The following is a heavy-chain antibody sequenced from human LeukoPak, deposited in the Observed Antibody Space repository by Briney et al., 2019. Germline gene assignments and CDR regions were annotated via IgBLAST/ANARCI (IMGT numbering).Heavy chain of an antibody. CDR3: ASKYCSSTSCYNPFDY. CDR2: IKQDGSEK. J-gene: IGHJ4*02. D-gene: IGHD2-2*01. Sequence: GGSLGLSCAASGFTFSSYWMSWVRQAPGKGLEWVANIKQDGSEKYYVDSVKGRFTISRDNAKNSLYLQMNSLRAEDTAVYYCASKYCSSTSCYNPFDYWGQGTLVTVSS. CDR1: GFTFSSYW. V-gene: IGHV3-7*01.